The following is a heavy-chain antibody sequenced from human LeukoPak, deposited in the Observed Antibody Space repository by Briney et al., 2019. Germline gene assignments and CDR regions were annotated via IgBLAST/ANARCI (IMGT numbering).Heavy chain of an antibody. Sequence: PGGSLRLSCAASGFTFSRYWMSWVRQAPGKGLEGVANIKEDGSEKYYVDSVKGRFTISRDNAKNSLYLQMNSLRADDTAVYYCATQFWWAAVADTVLDDWGQGTLVTVSS. J-gene: IGHJ4*02. CDR2: IKEDGSEK. V-gene: IGHV3-7*05. CDR1: GFTFSRYW. CDR3: ATQFWWAAVADTVLDD. D-gene: IGHD6-19*01.